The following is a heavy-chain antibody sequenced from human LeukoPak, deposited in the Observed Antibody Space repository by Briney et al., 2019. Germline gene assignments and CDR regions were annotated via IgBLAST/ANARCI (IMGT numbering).Heavy chain of an antibody. V-gene: IGHV3-21*01. CDR1: GFTFSSYS. J-gene: IGHJ4*02. D-gene: IGHD5-12*01. CDR3: ARGYSGYA. CDR2: ISSSSSYI. Sequence: GGSLRLSCAASGFTFSSYSMNWVRQAPGEGLEWVSSISSSSSYISYADSVEGRFTISRDNAKNSLYLQMNSLRAEDTAVYYCARGYSGYAGGQGTLVTVSS.